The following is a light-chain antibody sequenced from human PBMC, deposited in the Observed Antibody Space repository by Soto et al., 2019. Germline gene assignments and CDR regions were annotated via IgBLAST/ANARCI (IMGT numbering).Light chain of an antibody. CDR1: SGHSNYA. J-gene: IGLJ1*01. V-gene: IGLV4-69*01. CDR3: QTWGTGRLYV. CDR2: VNSDGSH. Sequence: QLVLTQSPSASASLGASVTLTCTLTSGHSNYAIAWQQQRPEKGPRFLMKVNSDGSHDKGDEIPDRFSGSSSGAERYLTISSLHSEDEADYYCQTWGTGRLYVFGTGTKVTVL.